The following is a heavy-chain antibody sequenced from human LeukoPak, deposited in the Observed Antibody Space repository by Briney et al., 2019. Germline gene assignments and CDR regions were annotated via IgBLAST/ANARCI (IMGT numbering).Heavy chain of an antibody. CDR1: GSTFTNYG. CDR3: AKGLYYKDRSGYPA. J-gene: IGHJ5*02. Sequence: GGSLRLSCAASGSTFTNYGMHWVRQAPGKGLEWVAFIGYDGSNKYYADSVKGRFTVSRDKSKNTLYLQMNSLRTEDTAVYYCAKGLYYKDRSGYPAWGQGTLVTISS. D-gene: IGHD3-22*01. CDR2: IGYDGSNK. V-gene: IGHV3-30*02.